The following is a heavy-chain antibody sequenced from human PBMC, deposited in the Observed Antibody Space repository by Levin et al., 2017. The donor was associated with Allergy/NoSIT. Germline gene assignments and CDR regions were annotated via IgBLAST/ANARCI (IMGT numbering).Heavy chain of an antibody. CDR3: ARGGGWLQPQGD. V-gene: IGHV4-59*01. D-gene: IGHD5-18*01. CDR2: IYYSGST. CDR1: GGSISSYY. J-gene: IGHJ4*02. Sequence: SETLSLTCTVSGGSISSYYWSWIRQPPGKGLEWIGYIYYSGSTNYNPSLKSRVTISVDTSKNQFSLKLSSVTAADTAVYYCARGGGWLQPQGDWGQGTLVTVSS.